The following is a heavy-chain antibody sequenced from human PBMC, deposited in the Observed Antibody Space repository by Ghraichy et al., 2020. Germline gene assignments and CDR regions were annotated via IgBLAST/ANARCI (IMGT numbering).Heavy chain of an antibody. CDR1: GFTFDDYA. CDR2: ISWNSVSI. J-gene: IGHJ6*02. Sequence: LRLSCSASGFTFDDYAMHLVRQAPGKGLEGVSGISWNSVSIGYADSVKGRFTISRDNAKNSLYLQMNSLRAEDTALYYCAKDIGPGGRPPMTTVTTSYYYGMDVWGQGTTLTVYS. D-gene: IGHD4-17*01. V-gene: IGHV3-9*01. CDR3: AKDIGPGGRPPMTTVTTSYYYGMDV.